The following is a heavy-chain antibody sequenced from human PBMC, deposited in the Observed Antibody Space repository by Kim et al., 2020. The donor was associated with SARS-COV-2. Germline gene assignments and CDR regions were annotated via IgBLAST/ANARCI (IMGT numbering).Heavy chain of an antibody. D-gene: IGHD3-22*01. Sequence: GGSLRLSCAAYGFTFSSYAMHWVRQAPGKGLEWVAVISYDGSNKYYADSVKGRFTISRDNSKNTLYLQMNSLRAEDTAVYYCARDGYYYDSSGYYYYGMDVWGQGTTVTVSS. CDR1: GFTFSSYA. V-gene: IGHV3-30*04. CDR3: ARDGYYYDSSGYYYYGMDV. CDR2: ISYDGSNK. J-gene: IGHJ6*02.